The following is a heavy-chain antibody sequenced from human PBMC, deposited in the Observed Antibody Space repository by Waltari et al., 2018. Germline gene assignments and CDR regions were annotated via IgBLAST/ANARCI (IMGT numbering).Heavy chain of an antibody. CDR2: VNPNSGAA. CDR1: GYIFSNYE. D-gene: IGHD3-3*01. V-gene: IGHV1-8*02. Sequence: QVQLVQSGAEVLKPGASVRVSCQASGYIFSNYEINWVRQAAGQGPEWMGWVNPNSGAAAYAPKVPCRITMTWDTSTSTAYMEMNNLRSDDTAVLHCARGRDVFANFDYNWSDPWGQGTLVTVSS. CDR3: ARGRDVFANFDYNWSDP. J-gene: IGHJ5*02.